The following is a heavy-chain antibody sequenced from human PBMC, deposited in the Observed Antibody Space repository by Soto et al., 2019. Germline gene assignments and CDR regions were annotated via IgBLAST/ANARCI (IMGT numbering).Heavy chain of an antibody. CDR1: GGSISSSSYY. J-gene: IGHJ5*02. V-gene: IGHV4-39*01. CDR2: IYYSGST. D-gene: IGHD4-17*01. CDR3: ARTIRSRFDP. Sequence: SETLSLTCTVSGGSISSSSYYWGWIRQPPGKGLEWIGSIYYSGSTYYNPSLKSRVTISVDTSRNQFSLKLSSVTAADTAVYYCARTIRSRFDPWGQGTLVTVS.